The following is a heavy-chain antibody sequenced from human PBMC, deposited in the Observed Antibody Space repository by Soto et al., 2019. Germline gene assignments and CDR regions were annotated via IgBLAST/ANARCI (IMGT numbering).Heavy chain of an antibody. D-gene: IGHD2-8*01. CDR3: ASSLLIRDYYYGMDV. CDR1: GGSISPYY. CDR2: IYYTGTA. J-gene: IGHJ6*02. Sequence: SETLSLTCTVSGGSISPYYWSWLRQSPGKGLEWLAYIYYTGTADYNPSHENRVSLSVDTSTNRFSLKLTSVTAADTAVYYCASSLLIRDYYYGMDVWGQGTTVTVSS. V-gene: IGHV4-59*01.